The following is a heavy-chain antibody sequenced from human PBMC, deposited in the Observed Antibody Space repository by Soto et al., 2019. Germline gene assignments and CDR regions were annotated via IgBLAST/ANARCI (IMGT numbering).Heavy chain of an antibody. Sequence: PGESLKLSCKGSGYSFTSYWLGLVRQMPGKGLEWTGIIYPGDSDTRYSPSFQGQVTISADMSISTAYLQWSSLKASDTAMYYCARTLRYFGWLGFDWFDPWGQGTLVTVSS. V-gene: IGHV5-51*01. J-gene: IGHJ5*02. CDR3: ARTLRYFGWLGFDWFDP. CDR2: IYPGDSDT. CDR1: GYSFTSYW. D-gene: IGHD3-9*01.